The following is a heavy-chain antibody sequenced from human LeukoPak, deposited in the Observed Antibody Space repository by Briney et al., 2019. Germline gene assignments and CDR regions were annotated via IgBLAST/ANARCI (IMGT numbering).Heavy chain of an antibody. CDR2: INPSGGST. Sequence: ASVKVSCTASGYTFTSYYMHWVRQAPGQGLEWMGIINPSGGSTSYAQKFQGRVTMTRDTSISTAYMDLSRLRSDDTAVYYCARDDGSSLTNFDYWGQGTLVTVSS. CDR3: ARDDGSSLTNFDY. CDR1: GYTFTSYY. D-gene: IGHD6-6*01. V-gene: IGHV1-46*01. J-gene: IGHJ4*02.